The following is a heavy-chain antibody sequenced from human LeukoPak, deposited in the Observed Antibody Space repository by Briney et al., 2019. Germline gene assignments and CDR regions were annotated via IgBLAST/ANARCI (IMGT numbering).Heavy chain of an antibody. CDR1: GFTFSSYW. CDR3: ASGIRAFDN. CDR2: IKQDGSEK. J-gene: IGHJ4*02. V-gene: IGHV3-7*01. Sequence: GGSLRLSCAASGFTFSSYWMSWVRQAPGKGLEWVANIKQDGSEKYYVDSLKGRFTISRDNAKNSLYLQMNSLRGEDTAVYYCASGIRAFDNWGQGTLVTVSA. D-gene: IGHD1-26*01.